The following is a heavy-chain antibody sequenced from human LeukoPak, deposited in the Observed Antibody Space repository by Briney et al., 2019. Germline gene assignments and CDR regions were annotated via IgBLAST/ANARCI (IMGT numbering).Heavy chain of an antibody. J-gene: IGHJ6*02. CDR2: ISGSGGST. CDR3: AKGSYCSGGSCYGDYYYYYGMDV. D-gene: IGHD2-15*01. V-gene: IGHV3-23*01. Sequence: GGSLRLSCTASGFTFGDYAMSWVRQAPGKGLEWVSAISGSGGSTYYADSVKGRFTISRDNSKNTLYLQMNSLRAEDTAVYYCAKGSYCSGGSCYGDYYYYYGMDVWGQGTTVTVSS. CDR1: GFTFGDYA.